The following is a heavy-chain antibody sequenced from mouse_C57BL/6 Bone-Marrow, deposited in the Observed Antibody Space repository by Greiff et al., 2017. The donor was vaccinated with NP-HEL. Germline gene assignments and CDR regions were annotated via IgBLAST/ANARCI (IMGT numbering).Heavy chain of an antibody. CDR2: ISSGGSYT. CDR1: GFTFSSYG. D-gene: IGHD2-3*01. V-gene: IGHV5-6*01. Sequence: EVKLMESGGDLVKPGGSLKLSCAASGFTFSSYGMSWVRQTPDKRLEWVATISSGGSYTYYPDSVKERFTISRDNAKNTLYLQMSSLKSEDTAMYYCAWLIQGCDYWGQGTTLTVSS. J-gene: IGHJ2*01. CDR3: AWLIQGCDY.